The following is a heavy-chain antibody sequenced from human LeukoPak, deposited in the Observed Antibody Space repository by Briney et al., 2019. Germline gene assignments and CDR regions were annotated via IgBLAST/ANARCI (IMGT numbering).Heavy chain of an antibody. V-gene: IGHV1-69*05. CDR3: AWSSSSWYTYDYYYYYMDV. D-gene: IGHD6-13*01. Sequence: SVKVSCKASGGTFSSYAISWVRQAPGQGLEWMGGIIPIFGTANYAQKFQSRVTITTDESTSTAYMELSSLRSEDTAVYYCAWSSSSWYTYDYYYYYMDVWGKGTTVTVSS. CDR2: IIPIFGTA. CDR1: GGTFSSYA. J-gene: IGHJ6*03.